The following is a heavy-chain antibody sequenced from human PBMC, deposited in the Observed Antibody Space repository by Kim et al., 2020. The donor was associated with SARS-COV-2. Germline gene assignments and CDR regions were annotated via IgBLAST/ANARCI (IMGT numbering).Heavy chain of an antibody. D-gene: IGHD3-3*01. CDR3: ARASQYDFWSGYSSYG. CDR1: GGSVSSGSYY. CDR2: IYYSGST. V-gene: IGHV4-61*01. J-gene: IGHJ6*01. Sequence: SETLSLTCTVSGGSVSSGSYYWRWIRQPPGKGLEWIGYIYYSGSTNYNPSLKSRVTISVDTSKNQFSLKLSSVTAADTAVYYCARASQYDFWSGYSSYG.